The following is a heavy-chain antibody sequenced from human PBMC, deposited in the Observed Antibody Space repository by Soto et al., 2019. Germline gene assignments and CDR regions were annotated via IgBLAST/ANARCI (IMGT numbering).Heavy chain of an antibody. D-gene: IGHD3-16*02. V-gene: IGHV3-23*01. CDR3: AKGWVSLGRFDS. J-gene: IGHJ4*02. CDR2: IGAGGGTT. Sequence: EVQLLESGGGLVQPGGSLRLSCAASGFTFGRYAMSWVRQAPGKGLEWVSSIGAGGGTTYYADSVKGRFTISRDKSKNTLFLQMNSLRAGDTAVYFCAKGWVSLGRFDSWGQGTLVTVSS. CDR1: GFTFGRYA.